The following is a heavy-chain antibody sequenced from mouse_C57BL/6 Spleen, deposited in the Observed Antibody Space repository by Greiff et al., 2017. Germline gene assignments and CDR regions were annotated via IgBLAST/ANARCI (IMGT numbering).Heavy chain of an antibody. J-gene: IGHJ4*01. Sequence: VQLQQSGPELVKPGASVKMSCKASGYTFTDYNMHWVKQSHGKSLEWIGYINPNNGGTSYNQKFKGKATLTVNKSSSTAYMELRSLTSEDSAVXYCAGTYYSNPHAMDYWGQGTSVTVSS. CDR1: GYTFTDYN. V-gene: IGHV1-22*01. CDR2: INPNNGGT. D-gene: IGHD2-5*01. CDR3: AGTYYSNPHAMDY.